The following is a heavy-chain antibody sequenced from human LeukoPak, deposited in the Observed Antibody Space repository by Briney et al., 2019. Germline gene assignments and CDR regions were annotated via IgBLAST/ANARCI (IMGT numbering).Heavy chain of an antibody. CDR1: GFTFSSYG. CDR2: IRYDGSNK. J-gene: IGHJ6*03. V-gene: IGHV3-30*02. CDR3: ARGTPMDV. Sequence: PGGSLRLSCAASGFTFSSYGMHWVRQAPGKGLEWVAFIRYDGSNKYYADSVKGRFTISRDNSKNTLYLQMNSLRIEDTAVFYCARGTPMDVWGKGTTVTVSS. D-gene: IGHD2-15*01.